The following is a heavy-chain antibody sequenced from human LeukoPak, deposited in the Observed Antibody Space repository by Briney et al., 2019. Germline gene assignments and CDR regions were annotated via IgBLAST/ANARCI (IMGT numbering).Heavy chain of an antibody. V-gene: IGHV3-23*01. Sequence: GGSLRLSCAASGFTFSSYDMSWVRQAPGKGLEWVSAISGSGGSTYYADSVKGRFTISRDNSKNTLYLQMNSLRAEDTAVYYCAKDRGRGQLLSFDYWGQGTLVTVSS. CDR2: ISGSGGST. J-gene: IGHJ4*02. D-gene: IGHD2-2*01. CDR1: GFTFSSYD. CDR3: AKDRGRGQLLSFDY.